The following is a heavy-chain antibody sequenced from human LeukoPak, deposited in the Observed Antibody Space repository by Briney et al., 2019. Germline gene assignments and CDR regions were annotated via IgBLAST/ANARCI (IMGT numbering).Heavy chain of an antibody. D-gene: IGHD3-10*01. J-gene: IGHJ4*02. CDR1: GVMFPSYW. V-gene: IGHV3-7*04. CDR2: IKEDGSEK. Sequence: PGGSLRLSCAASGVMFPSYWMTWVRQAPGKGLEWAANIKEDGSEKYYVDSVKGRFTISRDNAKNSVYLQMNSLRAEDTAVYYCARRHHFGFLDSWGQGTLVTVSS. CDR3: ARRHHFGFLDS.